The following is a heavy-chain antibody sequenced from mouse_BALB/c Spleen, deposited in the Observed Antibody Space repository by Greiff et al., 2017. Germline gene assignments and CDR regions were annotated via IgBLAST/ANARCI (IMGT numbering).Heavy chain of an antibody. J-gene: IGHJ1*01. CDR1: GYTFTDYN. CDR3: ARAPYGSSHWYFDV. D-gene: IGHD1-1*01. CDR2: INPNYDST. Sequence: VHVKQPGAELVKPGASVKISCKASGYTFTDYNMDWVKQSHGKSLEWIGDINPNYDSTSYNQKFKGKATLTVDRSSSTAYMELRSLTSEDTAVYYCARAPYGSSHWYFDVWGAGTTVTVSS. V-gene: IGHV1-18*01.